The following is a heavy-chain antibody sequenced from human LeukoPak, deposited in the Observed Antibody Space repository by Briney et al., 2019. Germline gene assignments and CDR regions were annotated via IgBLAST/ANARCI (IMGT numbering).Heavy chain of an antibody. Sequence: PGGSLRLSCAASGFPFSNNYMSWVRQAPGKGLEWVSVIHSGGATYYSDSVKGRFTISRDNSKNTLYLQMNTLRAEDTAVYYCARGLVYSSYDWDDYWVQGTLVTVSS. J-gene: IGHJ4*02. CDR2: IHSGGAT. CDR3: ARGLVYSSYDWDDY. CDR1: GFPFSNNY. V-gene: IGHV3-53*01. D-gene: IGHD5-12*01.